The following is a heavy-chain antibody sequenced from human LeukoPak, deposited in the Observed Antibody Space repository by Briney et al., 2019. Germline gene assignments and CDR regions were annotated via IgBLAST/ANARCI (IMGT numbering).Heavy chain of an antibody. CDR3: AGAYASGGYYRGLDV. J-gene: IGHJ6*02. Sequence: GGSLRLSCAASGFTVSSNYMSWVRQAPGKGLEWVSSISSSSTYIYHAESVKGQFTISRDNAKNSLYLQMNSLRAEDTAVYYCAGAYASGGYYRGLDVWGQGTTVTVSS. V-gene: IGHV3-21*06. D-gene: IGHD3-10*01. CDR1: GFTVSSNY. CDR2: ISSSSTYI.